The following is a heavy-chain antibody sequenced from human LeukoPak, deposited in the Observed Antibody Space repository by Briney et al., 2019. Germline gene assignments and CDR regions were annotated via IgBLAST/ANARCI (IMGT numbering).Heavy chain of an antibody. V-gene: IGHV1-2*02. CDR1: GYTFTGYY. D-gene: IGHD2-15*01. CDR3: ARVLRYCSGGICYSGGLGYMDV. Sequence: ASVKVSCKASGYTFTGYYMHWVRQAPGQGLEWMGWINPNSGGTNYAQKFQGRVTMTRDTSISTAYMELSRLRSDDTAVYYCARVLRYCSGGICYSGGLGYMDVSGKGTTVTISS. J-gene: IGHJ6*03. CDR2: INPNSGGT.